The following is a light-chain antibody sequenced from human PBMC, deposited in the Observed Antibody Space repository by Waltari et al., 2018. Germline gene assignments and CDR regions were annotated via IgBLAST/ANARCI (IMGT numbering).Light chain of an antibody. CDR1: QGIASW. CDR3: QQSNSFPLT. J-gene: IGKJ3*01. Sequence: DIQMTQSPSSVSASVGDRVTITCRASQGIASWLAWYQQTPGRAPRLLISGASSLQCMVPSRFSGSGSGTDFTLTISSLQPEDFATYYCQQSNSFPLTFGPGTKVDIK. V-gene: IGKV1-12*01. CDR2: GAS.